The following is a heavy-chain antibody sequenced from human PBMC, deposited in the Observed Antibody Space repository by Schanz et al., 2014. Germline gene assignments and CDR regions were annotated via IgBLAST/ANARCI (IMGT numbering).Heavy chain of an antibody. J-gene: IGHJ6*02. CDR2: ISASGGST. Sequence: EVQLVESGGGLVKPGGSLRLSCSASGFSFSSYSMNWVRQAPGKGLEWVSTISASGGSTYYADSVKGRFTISRDNSKNILYLQMNSLRAEDTAVYYCAKARRKSNCSGGRCFHCSYYGMDVWGQGTTVTVSS. CDR1: GFSFSSYS. V-gene: IGHV3-23*04. D-gene: IGHD2-15*01. CDR3: AKARRKSNCSGGRCFHCSYYGMDV.